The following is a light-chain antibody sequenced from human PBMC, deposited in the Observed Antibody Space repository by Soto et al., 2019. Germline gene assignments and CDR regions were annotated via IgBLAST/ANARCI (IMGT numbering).Light chain of an antibody. CDR2: GAH. CDR3: QQYGISVT. CDR1: QSIRSHY. V-gene: IGKV3-20*01. Sequence: EIVLTQSQGTLSLSPGERATLSCRASQSIRSHYLAWYQQKPGQAPRLLISGAHNRAPGIPDRFSGSESGTYFTLRISRLEPEDFAVYYCQQYGISVTFGQGTKVEIK. J-gene: IGKJ1*01.